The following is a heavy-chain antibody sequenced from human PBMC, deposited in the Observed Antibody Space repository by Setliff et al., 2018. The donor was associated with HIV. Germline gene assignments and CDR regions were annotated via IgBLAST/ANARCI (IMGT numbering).Heavy chain of an antibody. Sequence: ASVKVSCKASGYTFTSYAMHWVRQAPGQRLEWMGWINAGNGNTKYSQKFQGRVTITRDTSASTAYMELSSLRSEDTAVYYCARAYCSGGSCHLYFVYWGQGTLVTVSS. J-gene: IGHJ4*02. V-gene: IGHV1-3*01. CDR3: ARAYCSGGSCHLYFVY. CDR1: GYTFTSYA. CDR2: INAGNGNT. D-gene: IGHD2-15*01.